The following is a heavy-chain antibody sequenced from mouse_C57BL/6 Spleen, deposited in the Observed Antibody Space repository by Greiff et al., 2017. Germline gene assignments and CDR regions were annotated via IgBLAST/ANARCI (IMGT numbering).Heavy chain of an antibody. CDR2: IYPGDGDT. D-gene: IGHD1-1*01. V-gene: IGHV1-80*01. CDR1: GYAFSSYW. Sequence: VQLQQSGAELVKPGASVKISCKASGYAFSSYWMNWVKQRPGQGLEWIGQIYPGDGDTNYNGKFKGKATLTADKSSSTAYMQLSSLTSGNSAVDFCARSGTTVVATPFAYWGQGTLVTVSA. J-gene: IGHJ3*01. CDR3: ARSGTTVVATPFAY.